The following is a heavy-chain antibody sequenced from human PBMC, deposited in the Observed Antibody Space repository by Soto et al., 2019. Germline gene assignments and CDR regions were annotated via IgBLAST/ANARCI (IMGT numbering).Heavy chain of an antibody. J-gene: IGHJ4*02. CDR1: GGSISSGGYS. CDR2: IYHSGST. Sequence: SETLSLTCAVSGGSISSGGYSWSWIRQPPGKGLEWIGYIYHSGSTYYNPSLKSRVTISVDRSKNQFSLKLSSVTAADTAVYYCARGQYFDWLFVFDYWGQGTLVTVSS. D-gene: IGHD3-9*01. V-gene: IGHV4-30-2*02. CDR3: ARGQYFDWLFVFDY.